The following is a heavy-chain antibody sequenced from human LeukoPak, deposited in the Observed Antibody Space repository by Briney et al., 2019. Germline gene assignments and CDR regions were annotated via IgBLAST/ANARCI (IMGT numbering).Heavy chain of an antibody. CDR1: GYTFTSNY. V-gene: IGHV1-46*01. J-gene: IGHJ4*02. D-gene: IGHD6-13*01. CDR3: ARDWGIAAARDLVDY. CDR2: ISPSGGST. Sequence: PGASVKVSCKAFGYTFTSNYMHWVRQAPGQGPEWMGVISPSGGSTTYAQKFQGRVTLTRDTSISTAYMELSRLRSDDTAVYYCARDWGIAAARDLVDYWGQGTLVTVSS.